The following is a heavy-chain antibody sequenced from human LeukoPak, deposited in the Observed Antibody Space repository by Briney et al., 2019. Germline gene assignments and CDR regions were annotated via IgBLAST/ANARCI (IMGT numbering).Heavy chain of an antibody. D-gene: IGHD3-9*01. Sequence: GGSLRLSCAASGFTFSSYSMNWVRQAPGKGLEWVSSISISSSYIYYADSVKGRFTISRDNAKNSLYLQMNRLRAEDTAVYYCARDPDLTGYSILDAFDIWGQGTMVTASS. CDR1: GFTFSSYS. CDR2: ISISSSYI. V-gene: IGHV3-21*01. J-gene: IGHJ3*02. CDR3: ARDPDLTGYSILDAFDI.